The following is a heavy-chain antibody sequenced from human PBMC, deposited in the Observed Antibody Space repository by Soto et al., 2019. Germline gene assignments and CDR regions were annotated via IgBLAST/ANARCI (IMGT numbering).Heavy chain of an antibody. D-gene: IGHD3-22*01. CDR3: ARDTGSGYYDYFDY. CDR2: IIPIFGTA. CDR1: GGTFSSYA. Sequence: SVKVSCKASGGTFSSYAISWVRQAPGQGLEWMGGIIPIFGTANYAQKFQGRVTITADESTSTAYMELSSLRSEDTAVYYCARDTGSGYYDYFDYWGQGTLVTVSS. V-gene: IGHV1-69*13. J-gene: IGHJ4*02.